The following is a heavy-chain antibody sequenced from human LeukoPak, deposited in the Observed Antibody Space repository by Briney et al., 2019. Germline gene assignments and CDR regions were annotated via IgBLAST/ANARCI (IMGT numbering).Heavy chain of an antibody. D-gene: IGHD6-13*01. CDR3: ARAGTPPSIAAAISPYYYYYGMDV. V-gene: IGHV3-48*04. CDR1: GLTFSSYS. CDR2: ISSSSSTI. J-gene: IGHJ6*02. Sequence: GGSLRLSCAASGLTFSSYSMNWVRQAPGKGLEWASYISSSSSTIYYADSVKGRFTISRDNAKNSLYLQMNSLRAEDTAVYYCARAGTPPSIAAAISPYYYYYGMDVWGQGTTVTVSS.